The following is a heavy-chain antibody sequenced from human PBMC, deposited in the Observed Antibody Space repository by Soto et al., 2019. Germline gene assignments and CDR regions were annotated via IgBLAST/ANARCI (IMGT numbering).Heavy chain of an antibody. CDR3: AKCAGSGWYPDY. Sequence: EVPLLESAGGLVQPGGSLSLSCAASGFTFSSYAMRWVRQAPGKGLEWVSAISGSGANTYYADSVKGRFTISRDNSKNTLFLQLNSLRAEDTAVYYCAKCAGSGWYPDYWGQGTLVTVSS. J-gene: IGHJ4*02. CDR1: GFTFSSYA. CDR2: ISGSGANT. D-gene: IGHD6-19*01. V-gene: IGHV3-23*01.